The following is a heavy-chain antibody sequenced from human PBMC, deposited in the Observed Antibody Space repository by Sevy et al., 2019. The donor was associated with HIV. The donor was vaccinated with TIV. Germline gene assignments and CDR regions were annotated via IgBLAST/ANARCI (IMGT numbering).Heavy chain of an antibody. V-gene: IGHV3-7*01. CDR3: ASWSSGGFDY. D-gene: IGHD2-15*01. J-gene: IGHJ4*02. Sequence: GGSLRLSCAASGFTFSSYWMNWVRQAPGKGVEWVASVKQDGSVKYYVDSVKGRFTISRDNAKNSLYLQMNSLRAEDTAVYYCASWSSGGFDYWGQGTLVTVSS. CDR2: VKQDGSVK. CDR1: GFTFSSYW.